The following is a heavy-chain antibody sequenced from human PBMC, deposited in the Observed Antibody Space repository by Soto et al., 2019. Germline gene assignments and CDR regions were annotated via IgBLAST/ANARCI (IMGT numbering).Heavy chain of an antibody. CDR2: IYYTGST. CDR1: GGSINSDEYY. D-gene: IGHD6-6*01. J-gene: IGHJ4*02. V-gene: IGHV4-61*08. CDR3: AREFSNSPEAFDS. Sequence: QVLLQESGPGLVKPSQTLSLTCSVSGGSINSDEYYWSWIRQPPGGGLEWIGYIYYTGSTNYNPSLKSRVTISIDTSRNQFSLKLSSVTAADTAVYYCAREFSNSPEAFDSWGQGSLVTVSS.